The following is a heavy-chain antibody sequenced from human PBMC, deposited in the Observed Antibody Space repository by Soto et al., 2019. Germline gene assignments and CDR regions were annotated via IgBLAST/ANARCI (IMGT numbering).Heavy chain of an antibody. D-gene: IGHD6-13*01. CDR1: GGTFSSYA. J-gene: IGHJ6*02. V-gene: IGHV1-69*13. CDR2: IIPIFGTA. CDR3: ASGAFQHSSSWYRVLYYYYGMDV. Sequence: SVKVSCKASGGTFSSYAISWVRQAPGQGLEWMGGIIPIFGTANYAQKFQGRVTITADESTSTAYMELSSLRSEDTAVYYCASGAFQHSSSWYRVLYYYYGMDVWGQGTTVTVSS.